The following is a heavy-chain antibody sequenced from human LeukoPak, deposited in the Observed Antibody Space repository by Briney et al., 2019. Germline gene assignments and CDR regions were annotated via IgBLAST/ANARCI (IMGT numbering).Heavy chain of an antibody. CDR2: ISYDGSNK. V-gene: IGHV3-30*18. Sequence: GGSLRHSCAASGFTFSSYGMHWVRQAPGKGLEWVAVISYDGSNKYYADSVKGRFTISRDNSKNTLYLQMNSLRAEDTAVYYCAKSDYGDYNWGQGTLVTVSS. CDR1: GFTFSSYG. J-gene: IGHJ4*02. CDR3: AKSDYGDYN. D-gene: IGHD4-17*01.